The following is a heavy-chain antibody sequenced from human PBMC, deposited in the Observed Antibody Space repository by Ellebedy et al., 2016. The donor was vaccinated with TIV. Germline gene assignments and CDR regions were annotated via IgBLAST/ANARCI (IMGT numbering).Heavy chain of an antibody. CDR3: TRDLTTLAAAGTGIYYYTMDV. CDR1: GFTFGDYA. CDR2: IRSKAYGGTT. J-gene: IGHJ6*02. D-gene: IGHD6-13*01. Sequence: GGSLRLXCTASGFTFGDYAMSWVRQAPGKGLEWVSFIRSKAYGGTTEYAASVKGRFTISRDGSKSIAYLQMNSLKAEGTAVYYCTRDLTTLAAAGTGIYYYTMDVWGQGTTVTVSS. V-gene: IGHV3-49*04.